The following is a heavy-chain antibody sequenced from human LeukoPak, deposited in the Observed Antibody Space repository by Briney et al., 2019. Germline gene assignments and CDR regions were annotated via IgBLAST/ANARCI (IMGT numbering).Heavy chain of an antibody. CDR2: IWYGGSNK. Sequence: GGSLRLSCAASGFTFSSYAMSWVRQPPGKGLEWVAVIWYGGSNKYYADSVKGRFTVSRDNSKNTLYLQMNSLRVEDTAVYYCAKSPPTDTYNFDYWGQGTLVTVSS. CDR1: GFTFSSYA. V-gene: IGHV3-30*02. J-gene: IGHJ4*02. CDR3: AKSPPTDTYNFDY. D-gene: IGHD2-21*01.